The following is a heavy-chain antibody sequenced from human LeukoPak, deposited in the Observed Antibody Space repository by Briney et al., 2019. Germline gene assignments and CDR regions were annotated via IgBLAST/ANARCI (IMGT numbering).Heavy chain of an antibody. V-gene: IGHV1-69*05. Sequence: SVKVSCKASGGTFSSYAISWVRQAPGQGLEWMGGIIPIFGTANYAQKFQGRVTITTDESTSTAYMELSSLRSEDTAVYYCARALVVVAATHNAPETHFDYWGQGTLVTVSS. CDR1: GGTFSSYA. D-gene: IGHD2-15*01. J-gene: IGHJ4*02. CDR3: ARALVVVAATHNAPETHFDY. CDR2: IIPIFGTA.